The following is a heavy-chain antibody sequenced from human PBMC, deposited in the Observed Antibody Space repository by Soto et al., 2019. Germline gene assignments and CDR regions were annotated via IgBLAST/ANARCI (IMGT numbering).Heavy chain of an antibody. CDR1: GGSISSGGYY. J-gene: IGHJ4*02. V-gene: IGHV4-31*03. CDR3: ARDWCSGGSCYSDY. CDR2: IYYSGST. D-gene: IGHD2-15*01. Sequence: QVQLQESGPGLVKPSQTLSLTCTVSGGSISSGGYYWSWIRQHPGKGLEWIGYIYYSGSTYYNPSLKSRVTISVDTSKNQFSLKLSSVTAADTSVYYCARDWCSGGSCYSDYWGQGTLVTVSS.